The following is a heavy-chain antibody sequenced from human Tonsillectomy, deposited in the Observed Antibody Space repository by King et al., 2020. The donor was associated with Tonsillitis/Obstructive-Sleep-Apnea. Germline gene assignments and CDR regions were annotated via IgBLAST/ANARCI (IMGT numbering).Heavy chain of an antibody. CDR2: ISSSSTTI. J-gene: IGHJ6*03. Sequence: VQLVESGGGLVQPGGSLRLSCVASRFTFSSYTMSWVRQAPGKGLEWVSYISSSSTTIKYADSVKGRFTISRDNAENSLFLQMNSLRDEDTAVYYCTREGALPTRDIYYYYFMDVWGTGTTVTVSS. CDR3: TREGALPTRDIYYYYFMDV. CDR1: RFTFSSYT. V-gene: IGHV3-48*02. D-gene: IGHD2-15*01.